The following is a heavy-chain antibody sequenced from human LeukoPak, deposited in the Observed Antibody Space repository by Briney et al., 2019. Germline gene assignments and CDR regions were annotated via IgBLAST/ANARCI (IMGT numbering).Heavy chain of an antibody. J-gene: IGHJ4*02. Sequence: NPSETLSLTCAVYGGSFSGYYWSWIRQPPGKGLEWIGEINHSGSTNYNPSLKSRVTISVDTSKNQFSLKLSSVTAADTAVYYCARELPYEDWGQGTLVTVSS. D-gene: IGHD5-12*01. CDR1: GGSFSGYY. V-gene: IGHV4-34*01. CDR2: INHSGST. CDR3: ARELPYED.